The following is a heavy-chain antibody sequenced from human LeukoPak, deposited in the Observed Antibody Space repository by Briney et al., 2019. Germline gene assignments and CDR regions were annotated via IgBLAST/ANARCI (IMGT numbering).Heavy chain of an antibody. D-gene: IGHD7-27*01. V-gene: IGHV1-69*05. CDR1: GGTFSSYA. J-gene: IGHJ6*03. CDR3: ARGAVITGDSYYYYYYMDV. Sequence: SVKVSCKASGGTFSSYAISWVRQAPGQGLEWMGGIIPIFGTANYAQKFQGRVTITTDESTSTAYMELSSLRSEDTAVYYCARGAVITGDSYYYYYYMDVWGKGTTVTVSS. CDR2: IIPIFGTA.